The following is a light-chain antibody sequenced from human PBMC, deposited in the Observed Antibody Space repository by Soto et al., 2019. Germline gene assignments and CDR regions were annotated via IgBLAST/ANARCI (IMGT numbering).Light chain of an antibody. CDR3: SHFYRGVVI. Sequence: QAVVTQEPSLTVSPGGTVTLTCGSSIGAVTSGHYPYWFQQKPGQAPRTLIYNTNNKHSWTPARFSGSLLGGNAALTLSGAQPEDEAEYYCSHFYRGVVIFGGGTKLTVL. CDR2: NTN. CDR1: IGAVTSGHY. J-gene: IGLJ2*01. V-gene: IGLV7-46*01.